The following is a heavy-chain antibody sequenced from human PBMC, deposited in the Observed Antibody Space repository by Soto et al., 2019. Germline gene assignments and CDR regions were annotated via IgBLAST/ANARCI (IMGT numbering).Heavy chain of an antibody. CDR2: IFYTGST. Sequence: SEILSLTCPVSGCSISGYYCSWIRQPPGKGLEYIGYIFYTGSTSYNASLTSRVAISLDTPNNQISLKLKSVTAADTAVYYCARSGHSFGGVVWGQGILVTVSS. V-gene: IGHV4-59*01. J-gene: IGHJ4*02. CDR1: GCSISGYY. D-gene: IGHD3-16*01. CDR3: ARSGHSFGGVV.